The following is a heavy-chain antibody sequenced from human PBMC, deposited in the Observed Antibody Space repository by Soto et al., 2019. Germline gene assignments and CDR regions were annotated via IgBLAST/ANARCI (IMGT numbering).Heavy chain of an antibody. CDR3: ARGNFGDWLFHYYYYYGMDV. V-gene: IGHV1-69*13. CDR2: IIPIFGTA. D-gene: IGHD3-9*01. J-gene: IGHJ6*02. CDR1: GGTFSSYA. Sequence: ASVKVSCKASGGTFSSYAISWVRQAPGQGLEWMGGIIPIFGTANYAQKFQGRVTITADESTSTAYMELSSLRSEDTAVYYCARGNFGDWLFHYYYYYGMDVWGQGTTVTVSS.